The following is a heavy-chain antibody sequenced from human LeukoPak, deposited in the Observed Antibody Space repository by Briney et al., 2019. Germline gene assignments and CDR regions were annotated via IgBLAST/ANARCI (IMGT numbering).Heavy chain of an antibody. CDR3: ARGNSYGYQYYYYYYMDV. D-gene: IGHD5-18*01. J-gene: IGHJ6*03. V-gene: IGHV4-34*01. CDR2: INHSGST. Sequence: SETLSLTCAVYGGSFSGYYWSWIRQPPGKGLEWIGEINHSGSTNYNPSLKSRVTISVDTSKNQFSLKLSSVTAADTAVYYCARGNSYGYQYYYYYYMDVWGKGTTVTVSS. CDR1: GGSFSGYY.